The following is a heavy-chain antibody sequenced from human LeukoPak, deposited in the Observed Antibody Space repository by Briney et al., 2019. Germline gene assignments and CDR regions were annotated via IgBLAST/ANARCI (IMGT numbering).Heavy chain of an antibody. Sequence: GGSLRLSCAASGFTFSSYSMNWVRQAPGKGLEWVSSISSSSSYIYYADSVKGRFTISRDNAKNSLYLQMNSLRAEDTAVYYCASQGRGGSTFDYWGQGTLVTVSS. CDR3: ASQGRGGSTFDY. CDR2: ISSSSSYI. CDR1: GFTFSSYS. J-gene: IGHJ4*02. V-gene: IGHV3-21*01. D-gene: IGHD2-15*01.